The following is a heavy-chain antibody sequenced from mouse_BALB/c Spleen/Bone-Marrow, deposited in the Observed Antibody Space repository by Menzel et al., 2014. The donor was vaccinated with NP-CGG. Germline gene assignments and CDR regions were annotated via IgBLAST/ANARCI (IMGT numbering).Heavy chain of an antibody. CDR2: IDPANGNT. J-gene: IGHJ4*01. CDR3: ARWLLPYGLDY. Sequence: VQLQQSGAELVKPGASVKLSCTASGFNIKDTYMHWVKQRPEQGLEWIGRIDPANGNTKYDPKFQGKATITADTSSNTASLQLSSLTSEDTAVYYCARWLLPYGLDYWGQGTSVTVSS. V-gene: IGHV14-3*02. CDR1: GFNIKDTY. D-gene: IGHD2-3*01.